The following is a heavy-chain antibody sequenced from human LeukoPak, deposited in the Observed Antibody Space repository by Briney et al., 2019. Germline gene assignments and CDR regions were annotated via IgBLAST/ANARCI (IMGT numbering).Heavy chain of an antibody. CDR3: ARGQTQLWFNY. J-gene: IGHJ4*02. V-gene: IGHV4-34*01. Sequence: PSETLSHTCGVYGGSFSGHYWSWIRQPPGKGLEWIRESIHSGSKNYNPSLESRVTISLDKPKNQFALKLSSVTAADTAVYYCARGQTQLWFNYWGQGTLVTVSS. CDR2: SIHSGSK. D-gene: IGHD5-18*01. CDR1: GGSFSGHY.